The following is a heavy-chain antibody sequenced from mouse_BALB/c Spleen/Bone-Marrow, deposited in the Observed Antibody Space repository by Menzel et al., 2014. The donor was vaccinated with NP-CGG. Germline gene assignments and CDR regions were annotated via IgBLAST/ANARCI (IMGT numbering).Heavy chain of an antibody. CDR2: IYPYNGGT. Sequence: EVQGVESGPELVKPGASVKISCKASGYTFTDYNMHWVKQSHGKSLEWIGYIYPYNGGTGYNQKFKSKATLTVDNSSSTAYMELRSLTSGDSAVYYCARSGVPYAMDYWGQGTSVTVSS. V-gene: IGHV1S29*02. CDR1: GYTFTDYN. CDR3: ARSGVPYAMDY. D-gene: IGHD3-1*01. J-gene: IGHJ4*01.